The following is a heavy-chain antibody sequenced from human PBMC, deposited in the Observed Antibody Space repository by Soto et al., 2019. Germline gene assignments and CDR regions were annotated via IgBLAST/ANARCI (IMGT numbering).Heavy chain of an antibody. CDR2: IYYSGST. CDR1: GGSVSSASYY. J-gene: IGHJ6*02. Sequence: SGTLSLTCTVSGGSVSSASYYWSWIRQPPGKGLEWIGYIYYSGSTNYNPSLKSRVTISVDTSKNQFSLKLSSVTAADTAVYYCARGIEGWYQGRYYYGMDVWGQGTTVTVSS. CDR3: ARGIEGWYQGRYYYGMDV. D-gene: IGHD6-19*01. V-gene: IGHV4-61*01.